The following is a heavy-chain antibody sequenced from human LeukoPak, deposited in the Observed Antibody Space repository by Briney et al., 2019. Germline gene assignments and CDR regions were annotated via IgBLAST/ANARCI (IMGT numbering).Heavy chain of an antibody. V-gene: IGHV1-8*01. Sequence: ASVTVSCKASGYTFTSYDINWARQATGQGLEWMGWMNPNSGNTGYAQKFQGRVTMTRNTSISTAYMELSSLRSEDTAVYYCALYYDSSPGYFDYWGQGTLVTVSS. CDR1: GYTFTSYD. CDR3: ALYYDSSPGYFDY. D-gene: IGHD3-22*01. J-gene: IGHJ4*02. CDR2: MNPNSGNT.